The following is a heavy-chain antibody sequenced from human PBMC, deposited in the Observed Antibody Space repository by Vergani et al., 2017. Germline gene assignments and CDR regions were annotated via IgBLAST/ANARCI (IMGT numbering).Heavy chain of an antibody. Sequence: QVQLQESGPGLVKPSETLSLTCIVSGGSISPYYWCWIRQLAGKGLGWIGRIYTSESTNYNPSLKSRVTMSVDTSKNQFSLKLSSVTAADTAVYYCAREYSSSVRFLAYWGQGALVTVSS. CDR1: GGSISPYY. CDR2: IYTSEST. CDR3: AREYSSSVRFLAY. V-gene: IGHV4-4*07. D-gene: IGHD6-6*01. J-gene: IGHJ4*02.